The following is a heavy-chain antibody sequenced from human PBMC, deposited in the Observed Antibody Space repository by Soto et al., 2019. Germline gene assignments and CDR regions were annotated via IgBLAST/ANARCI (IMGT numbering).Heavy chain of an antibody. J-gene: IGHJ4*02. CDR3: VKVLARGVGVPRFYFDS. CDR2: INADGTST. Sequence: GSLRLSCAASGFTFSNSWMHWVRQVSGKGLEWVSRINADGTSTSYADSVKGRFTISRDNAKNTLYLHVNSLRAEDTAVYYCVKVLARGVGVPRFYFDSWGQGALVTVSS. V-gene: IGHV3-74*01. CDR1: GFTFSNSW. D-gene: IGHD2-2*01.